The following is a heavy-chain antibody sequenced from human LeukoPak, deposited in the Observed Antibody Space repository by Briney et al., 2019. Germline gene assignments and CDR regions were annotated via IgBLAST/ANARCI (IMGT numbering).Heavy chain of an antibody. Sequence: ASVKVSCEASGYTFTGYYMHWVRQAPGQGLEWMGWINPNSGGTNHAQKFQGRVTMTRDTSISTAYMELSRLRSDDTAVYYCARAFALGGAMVTSYWFDPWGQGTLVTVSS. D-gene: IGHD5-18*01. CDR3: ARAFALGGAMVTSYWFDP. J-gene: IGHJ5*02. CDR2: INPNSGGT. CDR1: GYTFTGYY. V-gene: IGHV1-2*02.